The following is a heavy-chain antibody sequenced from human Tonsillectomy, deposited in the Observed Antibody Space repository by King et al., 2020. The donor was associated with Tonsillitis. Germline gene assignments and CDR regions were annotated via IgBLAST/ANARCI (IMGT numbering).Heavy chain of an antibody. CDR2: IYPGDSDT. D-gene: IGHD3-10*01. CDR3: ARLKASRGGPGAFDI. Sequence: VQLVESGAEVKKPGESLKISCKGSGYSFTSYWIGWVRQMPGKGLEWMGIIYPGDSDTRYSPSFQGQVTISAAKSISTAYLQWSSLKASDTAMYYCARLKASRGGPGAFDIWGQGTMVTVSS. CDR1: GYSFTSYW. J-gene: IGHJ3*02. V-gene: IGHV5-51*01.